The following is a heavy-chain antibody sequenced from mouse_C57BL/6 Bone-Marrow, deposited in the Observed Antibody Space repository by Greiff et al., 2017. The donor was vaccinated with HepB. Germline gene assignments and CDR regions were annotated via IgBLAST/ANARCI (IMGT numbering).Heavy chain of an antibody. V-gene: IGHV1-50*01. CDR1: GYTFTSYW. CDR3: ARKRDYAMDY. CDR2: IHPSDSYT. J-gene: IGHJ4*01. Sequence: QVQLQQPGAELVKPGASVKLSCKASGYTFTSYWMQWVKQRPGQGLEWIGEIHPSDSYTNYNQKFKGKATLTVDTSSSTAYMQLSSLTSEDSAVYYCARKRDYAMDYWGQGTSVTVSS.